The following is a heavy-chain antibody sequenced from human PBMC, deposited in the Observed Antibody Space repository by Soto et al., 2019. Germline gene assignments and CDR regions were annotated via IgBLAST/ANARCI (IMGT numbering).Heavy chain of an antibody. CDR2: IGTAGDT. D-gene: IGHD2-15*01. V-gene: IGHV3-13*01. CDR1: GFTFSSYD. J-gene: IGHJ3*02. Sequence: GGSLRLSCAASGFTFSSYDMHWVRQATGKGLEWVSAIGTAGDTYYPGSVKGRFTISRENAKNSLYLQMNSLRAGDTAVYYCARMGCSGMGTCSGGSCYCAFDIWGQGTMVTVSS. CDR3: ARMGCSGMGTCSGGSCYCAFDI.